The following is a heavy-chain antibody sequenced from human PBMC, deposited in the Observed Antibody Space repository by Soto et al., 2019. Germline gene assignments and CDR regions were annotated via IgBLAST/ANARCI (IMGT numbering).Heavy chain of an antibody. CDR1: GFTFSSYA. CDR3: ARGLGYCTNGVCYLYYYYYGMDV. Sequence: GGSLRLSCAASGFTFSSYAMHWVRQAPGKGLEWVAVISYDGSNKYYADSVKGRFTISRDNSKNTLYLQMNSLRAEDTAVYYCARGLGYCTNGVCYLYYYYYGMDVWGQGTTVTAP. J-gene: IGHJ6*02. D-gene: IGHD2-8*01. CDR2: ISYDGSNK. V-gene: IGHV3-30-3*01.